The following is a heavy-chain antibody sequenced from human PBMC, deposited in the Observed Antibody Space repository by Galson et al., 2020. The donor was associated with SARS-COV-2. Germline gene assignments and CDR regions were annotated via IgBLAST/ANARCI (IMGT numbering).Heavy chain of an antibody. Sequence: ASVKVSCTASGYTFTGYYMHWVRQAPGQGLEWMGWINPNSGGTNYAQKFQGRVTMTRDTSISTAYMELSRLRSDDTAVYYCAWLPGGVITRAEGAYGGKGTLFTVSS. CDR1: GYTFTGYY. CDR3: AWLPGGVITRAEGAY. CDR2: INPNSGGT. V-gene: IGHV1-2*02. J-gene: IGHJ4*02. D-gene: IGHD3-10*01.